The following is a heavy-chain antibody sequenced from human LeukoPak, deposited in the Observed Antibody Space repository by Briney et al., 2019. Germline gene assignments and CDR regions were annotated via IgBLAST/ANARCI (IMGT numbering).Heavy chain of an antibody. V-gene: IGHV1-69*13. CDR3: ARASGTMVRPTPFDY. D-gene: IGHD3-10*01. CDR2: IIPIFGTA. J-gene: IGHJ4*02. CDR1: GGTFSSYA. Sequence: GAPVKVSCKASGGTFSSYAISWVRQAPGQGLEWMGGIIPIFGTANYAQKFQGRVTITADESTSTAYMELSSLRSEDTAVYYCARASGTMVRPTPFDYWGQGTLVTVSS.